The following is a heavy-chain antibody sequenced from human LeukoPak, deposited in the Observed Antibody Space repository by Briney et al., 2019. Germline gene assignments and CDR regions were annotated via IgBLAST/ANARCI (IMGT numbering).Heavy chain of an antibody. Sequence: ASVKVSCKASGYTFTSYDINWVRQATGQGLEWMGWMNPNSGNTGYAQKFQGRVTMTRNTSISTAYMELSSLRSDDTAVYYCARDRRVTIFGVGDYYYYYGMDVWGQGTTVTVSS. V-gene: IGHV1-8*01. CDR1: GYTFTSYD. CDR3: ARDRRVTIFGVGDYYYYYGMDV. J-gene: IGHJ6*02. D-gene: IGHD3-3*01. CDR2: MNPNSGNT.